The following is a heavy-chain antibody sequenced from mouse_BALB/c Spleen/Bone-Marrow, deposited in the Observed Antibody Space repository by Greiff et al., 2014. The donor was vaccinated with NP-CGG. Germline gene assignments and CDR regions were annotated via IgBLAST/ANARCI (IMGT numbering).Heavy chain of an antibody. Sequence: LVKPGASVKLSCKASGYTFTSYWINWIKQRPGQGLEWIGRIAPGSGNTYYNEMFKGKATLTVDTSSSAAYIQLSSLSSEDSPVYFCARSPMITESYAMDYWGQGTSVTVSS. V-gene: IGHV1S41*01. D-gene: IGHD2-4*01. CDR2: IAPGSGNT. CDR1: GYTFTSYW. CDR3: ARSPMITESYAMDY. J-gene: IGHJ4*01.